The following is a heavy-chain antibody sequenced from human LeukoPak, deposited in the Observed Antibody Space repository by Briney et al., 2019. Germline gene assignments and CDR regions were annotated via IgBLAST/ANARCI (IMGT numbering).Heavy chain of an antibody. J-gene: IGHJ6*04. CDR1: GGSISSYY. Sequence: SETLSLTCTVSGGSISSYYWSWIRQPPGKGLEWIGYIYYSGSTNYNPPLKSRVTISVDTSKNQFSLKLSSVTAADTAVYYCARDRRGYCSSTSCYGPYYYYGMDVWGKGTTVTVSS. CDR3: ARDRRGYCSSTSCYGPYYYYGMDV. V-gene: IGHV4-59*01. D-gene: IGHD2-2*01. CDR2: IYYSGST.